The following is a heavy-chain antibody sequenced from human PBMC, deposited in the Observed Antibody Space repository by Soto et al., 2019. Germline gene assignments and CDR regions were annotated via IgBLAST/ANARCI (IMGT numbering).Heavy chain of an antibody. CDR2: ISATGGGT. V-gene: IGHV3-23*01. Sequence: PGGSLRISSAASGFPISNYAMCWVLQAPGQGLEWVSLISATGGGTYYADSVKGRFTISRDNSHNTLYLQVHSLTAEDTAVYYCAKDRRAGGNSAFYFDFWGQGAQVTVSS. CDR3: AKDRRAGGNSAFYFDF. CDR1: GFPISNYA. J-gene: IGHJ4*02. D-gene: IGHD3-16*01.